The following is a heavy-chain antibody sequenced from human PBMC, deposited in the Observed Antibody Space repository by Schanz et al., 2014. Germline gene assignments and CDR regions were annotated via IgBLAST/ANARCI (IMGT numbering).Heavy chain of an antibody. J-gene: IGHJ4*02. CDR1: GYIFINSG. V-gene: IGHV1-18*01. D-gene: IGHD4-17*01. Sequence: QVQLVQSGAEVKKPGATVKVSCKASGYIFINSGISWVRQAPGQGLEWMGWISVYNHNKEYDQKFQGRVTMTTDTSTSTAYMALTDLRSDDTAVYYCARPRFDYGEVDYWGQGTLVTVSS. CDR2: ISVYNHNK. CDR3: ARPRFDYGEVDY.